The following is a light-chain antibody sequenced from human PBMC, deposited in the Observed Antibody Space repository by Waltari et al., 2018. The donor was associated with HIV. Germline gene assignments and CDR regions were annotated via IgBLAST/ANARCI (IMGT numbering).Light chain of an antibody. Sequence: SSVLTQPPSVSVAPGKTARITCAAANIERKSAHRYQQKAGQAPVLVMAYDSDRPAGIPERFSGSNSANTATLTISRVGAGDEADYYCQVWDSSTDQVIFGGGTKLTVL. CDR2: YDS. V-gene: IGLV3-21*04. J-gene: IGLJ2*01. CDR3: QVWDSSTDQVI. CDR1: NIERKS.